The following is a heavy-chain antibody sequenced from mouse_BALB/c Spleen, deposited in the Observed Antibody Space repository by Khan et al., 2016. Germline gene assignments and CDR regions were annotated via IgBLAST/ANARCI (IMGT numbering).Heavy chain of an antibody. Sequence: QVQLKQSGAELARPGASVKLSCKASGYTFTSYWMQWVKQRPGQGLEWIGAIYPGDGDTRYTQKFKGKATLTADKSSSTAYMQLSSLASEDSAVYYCARNDDEVDYWGQGTTLTVSS. D-gene: IGHD2-4*01. J-gene: IGHJ2*01. V-gene: IGHV1-87*01. CDR2: IYPGDGDT. CDR1: GYTFTSYW. CDR3: ARNDDEVDY.